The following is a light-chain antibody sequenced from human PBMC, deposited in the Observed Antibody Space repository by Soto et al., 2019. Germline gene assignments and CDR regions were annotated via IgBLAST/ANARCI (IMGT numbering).Light chain of an antibody. J-gene: IGKJ5*01. V-gene: IGKV1-33*01. CDR1: QDINKN. Sequence: DIQMTQSPSSLSASVGDRVTITCQASQDINKNLIWYQQKPGKAPELLIYDASDLETGVPSRFSGSGSGTGFTLTISSLQPEDFATYYCQQYESLPLTFGQGTRLEIK. CDR3: QQYESLPLT. CDR2: DAS.